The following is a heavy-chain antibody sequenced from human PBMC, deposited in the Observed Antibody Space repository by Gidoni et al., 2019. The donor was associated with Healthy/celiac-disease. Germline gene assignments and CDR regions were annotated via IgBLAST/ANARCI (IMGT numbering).Heavy chain of an antibody. D-gene: IGHD6-13*01. V-gene: IGHV3-30*03. CDR3: ATIAAAGNFDY. CDR1: GFTFSSYG. CDR2: ISYDGSNK. Sequence: QVQLVVPGGGVVQPGRSLRLPCAAVGFTFSSYGMHWVRQAIGKGLEWVAVISYDGSNKYYTDSMKGRFTISRDNSKNTLYLQMNSLRAEDTAVYYCATIAAAGNFDYWGQGTLVTVSS. J-gene: IGHJ4*02.